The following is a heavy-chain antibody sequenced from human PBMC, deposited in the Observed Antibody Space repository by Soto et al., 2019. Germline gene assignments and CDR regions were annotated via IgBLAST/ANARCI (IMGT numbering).Heavy chain of an antibody. V-gene: IGHV3-30-3*01. D-gene: IGHD2-2*01. CDR3: ASPPRGSTSDESP. CDR2: ISYDGSNK. Sequence: PGGSLRLSCAASGFTFSSYAMHWVRQAPGKGLEWVAVISYDGSNKYYADSVKGRFTISRDNSKNTLYLQMNSLRAEDTAVYYCASPPRGSTSDESPWGQGTLVTVSS. CDR1: GFTFSSYA. J-gene: IGHJ5*02.